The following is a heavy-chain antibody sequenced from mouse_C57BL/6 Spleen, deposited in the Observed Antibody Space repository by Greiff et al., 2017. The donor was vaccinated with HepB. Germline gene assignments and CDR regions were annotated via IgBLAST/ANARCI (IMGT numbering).Heavy chain of an antibody. CDR2: INPSSGYT. CDR3: AKSDCDFDY. CDR1: GYTFTSYW. J-gene: IGHJ4*01. Sequence: QVQLKQSGAELAKPGASVKLSCKASGYTFTSYWMHWVKQRPGQGLEWIGDINPSSGYTKYNQKFKDKATLTADKSSSTAYMQLSSLTYEDSAVYYCAKSDCDFDYWGQGTTVTVSS. V-gene: IGHV1-7*01.